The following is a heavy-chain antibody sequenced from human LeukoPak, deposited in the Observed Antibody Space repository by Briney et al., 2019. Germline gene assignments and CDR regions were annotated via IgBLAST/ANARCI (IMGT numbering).Heavy chain of an antibody. CDR1: GFTFSSYW. Sequence: GGSLRLSCAASGFTFSSYWMHWVRQAPGKGLVWVSRINSDGSSTSYADSVKGRFTISRDNAKNTLYLQMNSLRAEDTAVYYCARVPSYCSSTSCYFGGHQAYYFDYWGQGTLVTVSS. CDR2: INSDGSST. CDR3: ARVPSYCSSTSCYFGGHQAYYFDY. V-gene: IGHV3-74*01. J-gene: IGHJ4*02. D-gene: IGHD2-2*01.